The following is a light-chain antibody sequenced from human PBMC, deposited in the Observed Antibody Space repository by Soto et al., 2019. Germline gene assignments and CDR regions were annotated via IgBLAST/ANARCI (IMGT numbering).Light chain of an antibody. CDR3: PSYDSSLSGYV. J-gene: IGLJ1*01. CDR1: SSNIGARYE. V-gene: IGLV1-40*01. CDR2: GNS. Sequence: QSVLTQPPSVSGAPGQRVTVSCTGSSSNIGARYEVHWYQQLPGTAPKLLIYGNSNRPSGVPDRFSGSKSGTSASLAITGLQDEDEADYYCPSYDSSLSGYVFGTGTKLTVL.